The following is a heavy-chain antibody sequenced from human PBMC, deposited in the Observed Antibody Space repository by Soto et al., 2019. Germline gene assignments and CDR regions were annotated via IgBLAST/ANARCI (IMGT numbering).Heavy chain of an antibody. Sequence: ASVKVSCKASGYTFINYDISWVRQATGQGLEWMGWMNPGSGKTGYANKFQGRVTMTRDASTSTAHLELSSLTSEDTAVYYCARMASSGTLNWFDPWGQGTLVTVSS. J-gene: IGHJ5*02. V-gene: IGHV1-8*02. CDR1: GYTFINYD. CDR2: MNPGSGKT. CDR3: ARMASSGTLNWFDP.